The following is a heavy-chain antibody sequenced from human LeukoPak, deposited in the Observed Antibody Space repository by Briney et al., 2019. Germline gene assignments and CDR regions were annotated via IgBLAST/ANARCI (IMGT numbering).Heavy chain of an antibody. D-gene: IGHD3-22*01. CDR2: IWYDGSNK. J-gene: IGHJ4*02. Sequence: GSLRLSCAASGFTFSSYGMHWVRQAPGKGLEWVAVIWYDGSNKYYADSVKGRFTISRDNAKNSLYLQMNSLRAEDTAVYYCARDRTYYYDSSGYTVPDYWGQGALVTVSS. CDR1: GFTFSSYG. CDR3: ARDRTYYYDSSGYTVPDY. V-gene: IGHV3-33*01.